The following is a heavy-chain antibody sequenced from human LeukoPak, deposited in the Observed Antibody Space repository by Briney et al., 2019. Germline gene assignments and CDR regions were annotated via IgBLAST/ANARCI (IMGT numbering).Heavy chain of an antibody. Sequence: KPADTLSLPCTPSGAPLSPPHTSWLPQPPGKGRQSIGYIYYSGTPTCNPPLKSRVPLSVDTSKNQFSLKLRSVTAADTAVYYCARGGVAAKYYFDYWSQGTLVTVSS. V-gene: IGHV4-59*11. CDR3: ARGGVAAKYYFDY. D-gene: IGHD3-10*01. CDR2: IYYSGTP. CDR1: GAPLSPPH. J-gene: IGHJ4*02.